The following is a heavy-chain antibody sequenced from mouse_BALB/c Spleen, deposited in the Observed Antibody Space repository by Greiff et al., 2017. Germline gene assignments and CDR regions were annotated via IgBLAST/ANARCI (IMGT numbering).Heavy chain of an antibody. CDR1: GFAFSSYD. D-gene: IGHD2-4*01. CDR3: ARHDYCAPSEYFDY. V-gene: IGHV5-12-1*01. J-gene: IGHJ2*01. Sequence: EVQGVESGGGLVKPGGSLKLSCAASGFAFSSYDMSWVRQTPEKRLEWVAYISSGGGSTYYPDTVKGRFTISRDNAKNTLYLQVSSLKSEDTAMYYCARHDYCAPSEYFDYWGQGTTLTGSS. CDR2: ISSGGGST.